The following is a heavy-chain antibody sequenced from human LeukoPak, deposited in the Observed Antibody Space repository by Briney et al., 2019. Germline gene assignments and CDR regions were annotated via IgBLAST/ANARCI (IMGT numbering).Heavy chain of an antibody. CDR2: INPDESDK. Sequence: GRSLRLSCAASGFSFSYHGMHWVRQAPGKGLEWVSRINPDESDKAYADSVKGRFTISRDNAKSTLYLQMNSLRVEDTAVYYCARDRVATIFTYHPMFDSWGPGTLVTVSS. CDR3: ARDRVATIFTYHPMFDS. J-gene: IGHJ5*01. CDR1: GFSFSYHG. V-gene: IGHV3-74*01. D-gene: IGHD3-10*02.